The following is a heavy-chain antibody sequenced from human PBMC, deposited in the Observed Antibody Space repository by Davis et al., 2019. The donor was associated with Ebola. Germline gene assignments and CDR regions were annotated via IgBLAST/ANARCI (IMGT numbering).Heavy chain of an antibody. CDR3: TGGGGGGGFDI. J-gene: IGHJ3*02. CDR1: GYTFTNYY. Sequence: ASVKVSCKASGYTFTNYYIHWVRQAPGQGLEWMGVINPSGGSTSYAQKFQGRVSMTEDRSGGTTYMKMSSLKSEDTAVNYCTGGGGGGGFDIWGQGTVVTVST. V-gene: IGHV1-46*01. D-gene: IGHD2-15*01. CDR2: INPSGGST.